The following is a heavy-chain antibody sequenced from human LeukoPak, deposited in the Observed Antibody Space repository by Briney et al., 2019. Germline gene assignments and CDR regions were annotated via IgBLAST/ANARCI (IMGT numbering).Heavy chain of an antibody. CDR1: GFTFSAYA. CDR2: ISSRDSTI. CDR3: ARRYCSSSSCTLDY. V-gene: IGHV3-48*03. Sequence: GGSLRLSCEASGFTFSAYAMTWVRQAPGKGLEWVSYISSRDSTIYYADSVKGRFTISRDNAKNSLYLQMNSLRAEDTAVYYYARRYCSSSSCTLDYWGQGTLVTVSS. D-gene: IGHD2-2*01. J-gene: IGHJ4*02.